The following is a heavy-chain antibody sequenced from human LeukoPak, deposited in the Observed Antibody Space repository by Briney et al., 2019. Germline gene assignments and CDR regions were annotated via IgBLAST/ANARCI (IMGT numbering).Heavy chain of an antibody. V-gene: IGHV5-51*01. D-gene: IGHD3-22*01. CDR1: GYSFTSYW. CDR2: IYPCESDT. CDR3: ARYGGYYYDSSGYLDY. Sequence: GEALKISWKCSGYSFTSYWIGWVRETPREGLEWMGIIYPCESDTRYSPSFQGQVTISAHKSIGPAYLQWSSLMASDTGIYYCARYGGYYYDSSGYLDYWGQGTLVTV. J-gene: IGHJ4*02.